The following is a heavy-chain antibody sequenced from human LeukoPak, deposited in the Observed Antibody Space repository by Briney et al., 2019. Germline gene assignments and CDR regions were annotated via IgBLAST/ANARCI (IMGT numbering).Heavy chain of an antibody. D-gene: IGHD6-6*01. CDR1: GLTVSSNY. CDR2: IYAGGNT. Sequence: SGGSLRLSCAASGLTVSSNYISWVRRAPGRGLEWVSVIYAGGNTYYADSMKGRFTVSRDNSKNTLYLKMNSLRAEDTAVYYCAKSQSGGHAARHAFDIWGRGTLVTVSS. V-gene: IGHV3-66*02. CDR3: AKSQSGGHAARHAFDI. J-gene: IGHJ3*02.